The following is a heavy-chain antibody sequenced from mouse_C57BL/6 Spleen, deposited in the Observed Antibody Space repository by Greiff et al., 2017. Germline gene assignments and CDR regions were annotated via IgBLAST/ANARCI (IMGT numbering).Heavy chain of an antibody. Sequence: VQLKESGGDLVKPGGSLKLSCAASGFTFSSYGMSWVRQTPDKRLEWVATISSGGSYTYYPDSVKGRFTISRDNAKNTLYLQMSSLKSEDTARYYCERRGTTARLDYWGQGTLVTVSA. CDR3: ERRGTTARLDY. J-gene: IGHJ3*01. V-gene: IGHV5-6*01. D-gene: IGHD1-2*01. CDR1: GFTFSSYG. CDR2: ISSGGSYT.